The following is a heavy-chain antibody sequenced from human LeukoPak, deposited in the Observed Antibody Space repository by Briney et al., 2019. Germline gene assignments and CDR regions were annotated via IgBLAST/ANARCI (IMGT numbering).Heavy chain of an antibody. CDR2: INPNSGST. J-gene: IGHJ3*02. CDR1: GYTFTGYY. V-gene: IGHV1-2*04. D-gene: IGHD6-6*01. Sequence: ASVKVSCKASGYTFTGYYMHWVRQAPGQGLEWMGWINPNSGSTNYAQKFQGWVTMTRDTSISTAYMELSSLRSEDTAVYYCARGSSSSRIDAFDIWGQGTMVTVSS. CDR3: ARGSSSSRIDAFDI.